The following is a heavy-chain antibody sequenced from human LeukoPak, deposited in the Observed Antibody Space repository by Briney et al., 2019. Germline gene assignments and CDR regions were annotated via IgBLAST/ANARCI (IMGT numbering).Heavy chain of an antibody. CDR3: AKTLGGDGYNQLDY. V-gene: IGHV3-30*18. CDR2: ISYDGSNK. CDR1: GFTFSNYG. D-gene: IGHD5-24*01. Sequence: GGSLRLSCAASGFTFSNYGMHWVRQAPGKGLEWVAVISYDGSNKYYADSVKGRFTISRDNSKNTLYLQMNSLRAEDTAVYYCAKTLGGDGYNQLDYWGQGTLVTVSS. J-gene: IGHJ4*02.